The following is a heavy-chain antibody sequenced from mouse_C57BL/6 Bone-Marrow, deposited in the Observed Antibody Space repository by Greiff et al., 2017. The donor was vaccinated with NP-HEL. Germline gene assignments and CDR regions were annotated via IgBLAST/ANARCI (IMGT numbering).Heavy chain of an antibody. CDR1: GFSFTDYY. J-gene: IGHJ1*03. CDR2: IRNKANGYTT. D-gene: IGHD1-1*01. V-gene: IGHV7-3*01. CDR3: ARSSSSWYFDV. Sequence: EVKVVESGGGLVQPGGSLSLSCAASGFSFTDYYMSWVRQPPGKALEWLGFIRNKANGYTTEYSASVKGRFTISRDNSQSILYLQMNALRAEDSATYYCARSSSSWYFDVWGTGTTVTVSS.